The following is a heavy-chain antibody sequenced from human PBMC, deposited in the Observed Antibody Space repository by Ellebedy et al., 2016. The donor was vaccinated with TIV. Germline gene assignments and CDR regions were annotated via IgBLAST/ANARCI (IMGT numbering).Heavy chain of an antibody. CDR2: ISGSGGST. CDR1: GFTFSNYA. CDR3: AKDLFYDSFGPFDY. D-gene: IGHD3-22*01. V-gene: IGHV3-23*01. J-gene: IGHJ4*02. Sequence: GESLKISCAASGFTFSNYAMSWVRQAPGKGLQWVAGISGSGGSTYYVESVKGRFTISRDTSKNTVNLQMNSLRVEDTAIYYCAKDLFYDSFGPFDYWGQGTLVTVSS.